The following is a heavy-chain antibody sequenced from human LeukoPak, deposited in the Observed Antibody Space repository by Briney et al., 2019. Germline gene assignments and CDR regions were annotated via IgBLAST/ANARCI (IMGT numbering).Heavy chain of an antibody. CDR3: AKEMTDLYTFDY. D-gene: IGHD2-21*02. CDR2: ISADGGTQ. J-gene: IGHJ4*02. V-gene: IGHV3-30-3*02. CDR1: QFTLSSFP. Sequence: GGPLRLSCAASQFTLSSFPMHWVRQSPGKGLEWVSFISADGGTQYYADSVKGRFTTSKDKSKNTLYLQMNGLRSEDTAVYYCAKEMTDLYTFDYWGRGTLVTVSS.